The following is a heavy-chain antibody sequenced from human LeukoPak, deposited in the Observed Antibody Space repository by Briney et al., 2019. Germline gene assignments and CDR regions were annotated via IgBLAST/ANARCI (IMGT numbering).Heavy chain of an antibody. V-gene: IGHV3-53*01. CDR1: GFTVSSNY. Sequence: GGSLRLSCAASGFTVSSNYMTWVRQAPGKGLEWVSVIYSNNITFYADSVKGRFTISRDNSKNTLYLQMNSLRAEDTAVYYCARGPLWSGDYYYGMDVWGQGTTVTVSS. J-gene: IGHJ6*02. CDR2: IYSNNIT. D-gene: IGHD3-10*01. CDR3: ARGPLWSGDYYYGMDV.